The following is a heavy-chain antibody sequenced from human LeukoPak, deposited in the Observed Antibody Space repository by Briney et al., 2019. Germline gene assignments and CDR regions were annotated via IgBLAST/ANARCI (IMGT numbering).Heavy chain of an antibody. V-gene: IGHV1-2*02. Sequence: ASVKVSCKASGYTFTGYYMHWVRQAPGQGLEWMGWINPNSGGTNYAQKFQGRVTMTRDTSISTAYMELSRLRSDDTAVHYCARGGMTTMTTLLSYWGQGSLVTVSS. CDR2: INPNSGGT. CDR1: GYTFTGYY. D-gene: IGHD4-17*01. CDR3: ARGGMTTMTTLLSY. J-gene: IGHJ4*02.